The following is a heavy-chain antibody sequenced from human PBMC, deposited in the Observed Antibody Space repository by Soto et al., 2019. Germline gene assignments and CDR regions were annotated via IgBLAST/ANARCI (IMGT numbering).Heavy chain of an antibody. J-gene: IGHJ4*02. V-gene: IGHV3-21*01. D-gene: IGHD6-13*01. CDR1: GFTFSSYS. CDR3: AGEGEAAGSSRGIDY. Sequence: GGSLRLSCAASGFTFSSYSMNWVRQAPGKGLEWVSSISSSSSYIYYADSVKGRFTISRDNAKNSLYLQMNSLRAEDAAVYYCAGEGEAAGSSRGIDYWGQGTLVTVSS. CDR2: ISSSSSYI.